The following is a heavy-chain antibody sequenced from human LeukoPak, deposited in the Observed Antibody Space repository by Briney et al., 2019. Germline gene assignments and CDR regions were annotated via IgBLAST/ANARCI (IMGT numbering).Heavy chain of an antibody. CDR1: GFTFSSYW. V-gene: IGHV3-7*01. CDR3: VRDDDRPDNGLDY. J-gene: IGHJ4*02. CDR2: IKQDGSEK. D-gene: IGHD3-22*01. Sequence: GGSLRLSCAASGFTFSSYWMSWVCQAPGKGLEWVANIKQDGSEKYYVDSVKGRFTISRDNAKNSLYLQMNSLRAEDTAVYYCVRDDDRPDNGLDYWGQGTLVTVSS.